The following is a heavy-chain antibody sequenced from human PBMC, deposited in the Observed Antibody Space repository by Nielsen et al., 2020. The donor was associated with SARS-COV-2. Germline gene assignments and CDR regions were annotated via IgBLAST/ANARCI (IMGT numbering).Heavy chain of an antibody. D-gene: IGHD1-26*01. V-gene: IGHV1-3*01. J-gene: IGHJ6*02. CDR2: INVGNGNT. CDR3: ARERSREYGIDV. Sequence: ASVQVSCNASGYSFTSYAMHWVWQAPGQRLEWMGWINVGNGNTKYSQKFQGRVTFTRDTSASTAYMELSSLRFEDTAVYYCARERSREYGIDVWGQGTTVTVSS. CDR1: GYSFTSYA.